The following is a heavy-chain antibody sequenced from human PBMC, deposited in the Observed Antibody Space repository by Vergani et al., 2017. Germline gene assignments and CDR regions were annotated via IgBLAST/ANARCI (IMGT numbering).Heavy chain of an antibody. J-gene: IGHJ6*02. V-gene: IGHV1-46*01. Sequence: QVQLVQSGAEVKKPGASVKVSCKASGYPFTSYYMHWVRQAPGQGLEWMGIINPSGGSTRYAQKFQGRVTMTRDTSTSTVYMELSSLRSEDTAVYYCARDANDAYYGMDVWGQGTTVTVSS. CDR2: INPSGGST. CDR1: GYPFTSYY. CDR3: ARDANDAYYGMDV. D-gene: IGHD4/OR15-4a*01.